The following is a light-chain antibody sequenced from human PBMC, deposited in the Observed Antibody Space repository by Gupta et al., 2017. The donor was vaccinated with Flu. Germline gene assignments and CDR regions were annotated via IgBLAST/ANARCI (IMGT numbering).Light chain of an antibody. CDR3: QAWDGSTVV. J-gene: IGLJ2*01. CDR2: QDI. CDR1: DLENKY. V-gene: IGLV3-1*01. Sequence: SYDLTQPPSVSVTPGQTASITCSGDDLENKYVCWYQQKPGQSPVLVVYQDIKRPSGIPERLSGSNSGNTATLTIRGTQAMDEDEYYCQAWDGSTVVFGGGTKLTVL.